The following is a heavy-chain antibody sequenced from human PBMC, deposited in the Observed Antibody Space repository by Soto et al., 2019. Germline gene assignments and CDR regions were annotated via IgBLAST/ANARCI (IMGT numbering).Heavy chain of an antibody. CDR3: ARDPPAIFGVVISNYFDY. V-gene: IGHV3-21*01. J-gene: IGHJ4*02. CDR2: ISSSSSYI. Sequence: GGSLRLSCAASGFTFSSYSMNWVRQAPGKGLEWVSSISSSSSYIYYADSVKGRFTISRDNAKNSLYLQMNSLRAEDTAVYYCARDPPAIFGVVISNYFDYWGQGTLVTVSS. CDR1: GFTFSSYS. D-gene: IGHD3-3*01.